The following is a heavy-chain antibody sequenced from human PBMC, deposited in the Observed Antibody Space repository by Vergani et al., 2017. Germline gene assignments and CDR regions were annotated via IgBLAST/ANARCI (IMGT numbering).Heavy chain of an antibody. D-gene: IGHD6-19*01. CDR2: INPNSGGT. CDR3: ARLAVAGFFDY. CDR1: GYTPTELS. V-gene: IGHV1-2*02. Sequence: QVQLVQSGAEVKKPGASVKVSCKVSGYTPTELSMHWVRQAPGQGLEWMGWINPNSGGTNYAQKFQGRVTMTRDTSISTAYMELSRLRSDDTAVYYCARLAVAGFFDYWGQGTLVTVSS. J-gene: IGHJ4*02.